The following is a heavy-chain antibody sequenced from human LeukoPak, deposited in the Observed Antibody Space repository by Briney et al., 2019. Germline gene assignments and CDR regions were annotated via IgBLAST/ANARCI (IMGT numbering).Heavy chain of an antibody. CDR3: ARRKYQTAADY. D-gene: IGHD2-2*01. V-gene: IGHV4-39*01. CDR2: IYYSGST. CDR1: GGSISSNNYY. J-gene: IGHJ4*02. Sequence: SETLSLTCTVSGGSISSNNYYCGWIRQPPGKGLEWIGSIYYSGSTYYNPSLKSRVTISVDTSKNQFSLKLSSVTAADTAVYYCARRKYQTAADYWGQGTLVTVSS.